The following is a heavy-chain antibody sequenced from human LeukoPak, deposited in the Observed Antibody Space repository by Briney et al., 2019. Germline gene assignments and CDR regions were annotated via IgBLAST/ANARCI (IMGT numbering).Heavy chain of an antibody. CDR3: ARHSWSYYYYGMDV. CDR1: GGSISSYY. CDR2: IYYSGST. J-gene: IGHJ6*02. Sequence: SETLSLTCTVSGGSISSYYWSWIRQPPGKGLEWIGYIYYSGSTNYNPSLKSRVTISVDTSKNQFSLKLSSVTAADTAVYYCARHSWSYYYYGMDVWGQGTTVTVSS. V-gene: IGHV4-59*08. D-gene: IGHD3-3*01.